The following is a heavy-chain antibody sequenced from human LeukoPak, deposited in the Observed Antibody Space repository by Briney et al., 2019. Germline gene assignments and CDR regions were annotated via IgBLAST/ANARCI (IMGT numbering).Heavy chain of an antibody. Sequence: SETLSLTCTVYGGSINCACFSWTCNPPPPGQGLEWNGYIFHSGNTYYSPSLKRRVTVSMDRSKNQFSLKLTSVPAADTAVYFCGRGSPRYGVTYWGQGTLVTVSS. J-gene: IGHJ4*02. CDR2: IFHSGNT. D-gene: IGHD4-17*01. CDR1: GGSINCACFS. V-gene: IGHV4-30-2*01. CDR3: GRGSPRYGVTY.